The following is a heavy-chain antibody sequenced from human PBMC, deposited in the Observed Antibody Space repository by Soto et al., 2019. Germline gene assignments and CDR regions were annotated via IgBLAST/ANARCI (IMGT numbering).Heavy chain of an antibody. J-gene: IGHJ6*03. V-gene: IGHV3-23*01. CDR1: GFTFSSYA. CDR2: ISGSGGST. CDR3: AKEDFWSGYYPTDYYYMDV. Sequence: GGSLRLSCAASGFTFSSYAMSWVREAPGKGLEWVSAISGSGGSTYYADSVKGRFTISRDNSKNTLYLQMNSLRAEDTAVYYCAKEDFWSGYYPTDYYYMDVWGKGTTVTVSS. D-gene: IGHD3-3*01.